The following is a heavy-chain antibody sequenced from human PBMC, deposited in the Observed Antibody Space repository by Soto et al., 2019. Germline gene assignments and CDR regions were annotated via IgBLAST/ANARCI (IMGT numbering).Heavy chain of an antibody. D-gene: IGHD1-26*01. Sequence: PGGSLRLSCAASGFTFSSYSMNWVRQAPGKGPEWVSSISSSSSYIYYADSVKGRFTISRDNAKNSLYLQMNSLRAEDTAVYYCERDMDSGSYYGVYYFDYWGQGTLVIVSS. CDR2: ISSSSSYI. J-gene: IGHJ4*02. CDR3: ERDMDSGSYYGVYYFDY. CDR1: GFTFSSYS. V-gene: IGHV3-21*01.